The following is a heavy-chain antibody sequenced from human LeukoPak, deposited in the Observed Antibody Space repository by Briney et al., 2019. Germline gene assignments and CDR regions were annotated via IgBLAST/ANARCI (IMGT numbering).Heavy chain of an antibody. CDR3: AREGPYSSGWDLDY. CDR1: GGTFSSYA. J-gene: IGHJ4*02. V-gene: IGHV1-69*01. Sequence: ASVKVSCKASGGTFSSYAISWVRQAPGQGLEWMGGIIPTFGTANYAQKFQGGVTITADESTSTAYMELSSLRSEDTAVYYCAREGPYSSGWDLDYWGQGTLVTVSS. D-gene: IGHD6-19*01. CDR2: IIPTFGTA.